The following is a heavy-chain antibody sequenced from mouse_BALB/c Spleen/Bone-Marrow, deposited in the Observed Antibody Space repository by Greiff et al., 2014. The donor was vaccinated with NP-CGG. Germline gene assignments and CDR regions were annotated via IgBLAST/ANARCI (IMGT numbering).Heavy chain of an antibody. V-gene: IGHV5-9-4*01. Sequence: EVMLVESGGGFVKPGGSLKLSCAASGFTFSTYAMSGVRQSPEKRLEWVAEISGGGSYTYYPDTVTGRFTISRDNAKNTLYLEMSSLRSEDTAMYYCVRVIGTRCCDVWGAGTTVTVSS. D-gene: IGHD4-1*01. CDR1: GFTFSTYA. CDR2: ISGGGSYT. J-gene: IGHJ1*01. CDR3: VRVIGTRCCDV.